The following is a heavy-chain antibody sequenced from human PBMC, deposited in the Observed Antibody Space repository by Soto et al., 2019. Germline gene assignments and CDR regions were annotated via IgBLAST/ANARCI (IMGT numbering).Heavy chain of an antibody. D-gene: IGHD6-13*01. CDR1: GYTFTGYY. CDR2: INPNSGGT. J-gene: IGHJ4*02. CDR3: AKVERYSSSQPLI. Sequence: GASVKVSCKASGYTFTGYYMHWVRQAPGQGLEWMGWINPNSGGTNYAQKFQGWVTMTRDTSISTAYMELSRLRSDDTAVYYCAKVERYSSSQPLIWGRGTLVTVSS. V-gene: IGHV1-2*04.